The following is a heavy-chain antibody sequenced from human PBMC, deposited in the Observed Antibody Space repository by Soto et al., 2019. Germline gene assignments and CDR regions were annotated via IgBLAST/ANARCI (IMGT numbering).Heavy chain of an antibody. CDR1: GGSFSGYY. J-gene: IGHJ6*02. V-gene: IGHV4-34*01. CDR2: INHSGST. Sequence: ASETLSLTCAVYGGSFSGYYWSWIRQPPGKGLEWIGEINHSGSTNYNPSLKSRVTISVDTSKNQFSLKLSSVTAADTAVYYCARGGGITVAGYYYYYYGMDVWGQGTTVTVSS. CDR3: ARGGGITVAGYYYYYYGMDV. D-gene: IGHD6-19*01.